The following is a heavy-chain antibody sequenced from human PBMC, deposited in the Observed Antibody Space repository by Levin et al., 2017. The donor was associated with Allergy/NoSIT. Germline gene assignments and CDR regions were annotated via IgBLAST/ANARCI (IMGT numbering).Heavy chain of an antibody. CDR1: GFTFSSYG. V-gene: IGHV3-30*18. D-gene: IGHD3-22*01. J-gene: IGHJ3*02. CDR2: ISYDGSNK. CDR3: AKFAPYYDSSGYHPDAFDI. Sequence: GGSLRLSCAASGFTFSSYGMHWVRQAPGKGLEWVAVISYDGSNKYYADSVKGRFTISRDNSKNTLYLQMNSLRAEDTAVYYCAKFAPYYDSSGYHPDAFDIWGQGTMVTVSS.